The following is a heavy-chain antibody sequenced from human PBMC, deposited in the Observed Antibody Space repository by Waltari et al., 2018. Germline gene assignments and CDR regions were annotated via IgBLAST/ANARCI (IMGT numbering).Heavy chain of an antibody. CDR1: GFTFSSYA. V-gene: IGHV3-30*01. Sequence: QVQLVESGGGVVQPGRSLRLSCAASGFTFSSYAMHWVRQAPGKGLEWVAVISYDGSNKYYADSVKGRFTISRDNSKNTLYLQMNSLRAEDTAAYYCARLLAGTDGMDVWGQGTTVTVSS. CDR3: ARLLAGTDGMDV. D-gene: IGHD6-19*01. CDR2: ISYDGSNK. J-gene: IGHJ6*02.